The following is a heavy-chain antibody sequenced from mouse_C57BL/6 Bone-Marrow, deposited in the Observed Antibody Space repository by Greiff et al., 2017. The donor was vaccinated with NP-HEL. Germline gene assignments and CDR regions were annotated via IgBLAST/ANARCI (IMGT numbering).Heavy chain of an antibody. D-gene: IGHD1-1*01. J-gene: IGHJ3*01. CDR3: ARSYGSSLAWFAY. CDR2: IWNGGGT. V-gene: IGHV2-9-1*01. Sequence: VQLQQSGPGLVAPSQSLSITCTVSGFSLTSYAISWVRQPPGKGLEWLGVIWNGGGTNYNSALKSRLSISKDNSKSQVFLKMNSLQTDDTARYYCARSYGSSLAWFAYWGQGTLVTVSA. CDR1: GFSLTSYA.